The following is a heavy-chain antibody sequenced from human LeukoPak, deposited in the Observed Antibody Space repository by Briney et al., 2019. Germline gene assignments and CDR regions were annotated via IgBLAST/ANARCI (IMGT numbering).Heavy chain of an antibody. CDR3: AKDHTGILWFGGLDY. CDR2: ISGSGGST. J-gene: IGHJ4*02. V-gene: IGHV3-23*01. CDR1: GFTFSSYA. D-gene: IGHD3-10*01. Sequence: PGGSLRLSCSVSGFTFSSYAMSWVRQAPGKGLHWVSTISGSGGSTYYADSVKGRFTISRDNSKNTLYLQMNSLRAEDTAIYYCAKDHTGILWFGGLDYWGQGTLVTVSS.